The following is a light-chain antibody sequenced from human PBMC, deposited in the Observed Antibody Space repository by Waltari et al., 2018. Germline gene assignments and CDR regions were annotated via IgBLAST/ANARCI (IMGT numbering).Light chain of an antibody. J-gene: IGLJ2*01. CDR3: GTWDTTLRGVV. Sequence: QSVLTQPPSVSAAPGQRVTISCSGGSSNIGNNYVSWYRQFPGTAPKLLIYENTERPSGIPDRFSGSKSGTSGTLDIIGLQIGDEADYYCGTWDTTLRGVVFGGGTRLTVL. V-gene: IGLV1-51*02. CDR2: ENT. CDR1: SSNIGNNY.